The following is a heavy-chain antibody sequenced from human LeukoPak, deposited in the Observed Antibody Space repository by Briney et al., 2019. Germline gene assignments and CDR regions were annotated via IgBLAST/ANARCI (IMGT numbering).Heavy chain of an antibody. CDR3: AKADPIGSGYDAYYFDS. D-gene: IGHD5-12*01. J-gene: IGHJ4*02. CDR2: SSPSGDRT. CDR1: GYAFNYYY. V-gene: IGHV1-2*02. Sequence: GASVKVSCKASGYAFNYYYIHRVRQAPGQGLEWMGWSSPSGDRTSYSQRFQGRVTMAGDTSITTAYMELSSLRSDDTAFYYCAKADPIGSGYDAYYFDSWGQGTLVTVSS.